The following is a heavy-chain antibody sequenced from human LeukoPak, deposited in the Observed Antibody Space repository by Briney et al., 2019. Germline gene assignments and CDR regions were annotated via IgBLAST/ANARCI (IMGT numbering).Heavy chain of an antibody. CDR3: AKDKVEFAVEQYFQH. Sequence: PGGSLRLSCAASGFTFSSYSMNWVRQAPGKGLEWVSYISSSSSTIYYADSVKGRFTISRDNSKNTLYLQMNSLRAEDTAVYYCAKDKVEFAVEQYFQHWGQGTLVTVSS. J-gene: IGHJ1*01. V-gene: IGHV3-48*01. CDR1: GFTFSSYS. D-gene: IGHD3-3*01. CDR2: ISSSSSTI.